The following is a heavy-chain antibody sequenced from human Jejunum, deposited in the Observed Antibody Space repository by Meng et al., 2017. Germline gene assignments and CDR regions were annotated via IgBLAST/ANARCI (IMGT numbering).Heavy chain of an antibody. Sequence: QLQLQESGAGLVKPSGTLSLTCGVYGGSISSSNRWSWVRQSPGKGLEWIGEMYHGGDTNYNPSLETRVTISTDTSRNEFSLKLRSVTAADTAVYYCARDWGCRDGSCFSGLLEYWGQGILVTVSS. CDR2: MYHGGDT. CDR3: ARDWGCRDGSCFSGLLEY. CDR1: GGSISSSNR. D-gene: IGHD2-15*01. J-gene: IGHJ4*02. V-gene: IGHV4-4*02.